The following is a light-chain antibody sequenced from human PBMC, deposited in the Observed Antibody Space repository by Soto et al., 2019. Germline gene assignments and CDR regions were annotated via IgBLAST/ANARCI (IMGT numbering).Light chain of an antibody. Sequence: QSALTQPASVSGSPGQSITISCTGTSSDVGDYNYVSWYQQHPGKAPKLMIYDVSHRPSGVSSRFSGSKSGNTASLTISGLQAEDEADYYCASYTDSTIVIFGGGTKVTVL. CDR3: ASYTDSTIVI. V-gene: IGLV2-14*01. CDR1: SSDVGDYNY. J-gene: IGLJ2*01. CDR2: DVS.